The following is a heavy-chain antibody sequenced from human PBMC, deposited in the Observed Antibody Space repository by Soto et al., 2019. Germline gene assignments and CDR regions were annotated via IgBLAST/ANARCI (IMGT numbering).Heavy chain of an antibody. CDR2: IYYSGST. D-gene: IGHD2-2*02. V-gene: IGHV4-31*03. Sequence: QVQLQESGPGLVKPSQTLSLTCTVSGGSISSGGYYWSWIRQHPGKGLEWIGYIYYSGSTYYTPSLLSRLPLPVDTSKNHFSLKLTSVTAADTAVYYCARVYNQHVVVVPAAISRGLVPCGQGPQVSVSS. CDR3: ARVYNQHVVVVPAAISRGLVP. CDR1: GGSISSGGYY. J-gene: IGHJ5*02.